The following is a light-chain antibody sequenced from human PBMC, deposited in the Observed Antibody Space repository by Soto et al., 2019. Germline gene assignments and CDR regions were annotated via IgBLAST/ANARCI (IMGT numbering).Light chain of an antibody. CDR2: RNN. CDR3: AAWDDSLRGV. V-gene: IGLV1-47*01. J-gene: IGLJ3*02. Sequence: QSVLTQPPSASGTPGQRVTISCSGSSSNIGSNYVYWYQQLPGTALKLLIYRNNQRPSGVPDRFSGSKSGTSASLAIRGLRSEDEADYYCAAWDDSLRGVFGGGTKLTVL. CDR1: SSNIGSNY.